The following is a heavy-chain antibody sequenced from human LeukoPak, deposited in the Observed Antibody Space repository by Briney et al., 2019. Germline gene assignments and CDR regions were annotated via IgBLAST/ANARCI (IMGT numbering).Heavy chain of an antibody. CDR1: GFTFSSYW. CDR2: INSDGSST. Sequence: GGSLRLSCAASGFTFSSYWMHWVRQVPGKGLVWVSRINSDGSSTTYADSVKGRFTISRDNAESTLNLQMSSLSAEDTAVYYCARGTGYGVLDSWGQGTLVTVSS. V-gene: IGHV3-74*01. J-gene: IGHJ4*02. D-gene: IGHD4-17*01. CDR3: ARGTGYGVLDS.